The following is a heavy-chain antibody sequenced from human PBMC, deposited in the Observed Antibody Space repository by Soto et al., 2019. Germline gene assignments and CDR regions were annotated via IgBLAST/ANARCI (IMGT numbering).Heavy chain of an antibody. J-gene: IGHJ6*02. CDR1: GYTFTNYG. CDR3: ARAPRYCSGGTCYGGDYYYYGMDV. V-gene: IGHV1-18*01. CDR2: ISAFNGDT. Sequence: QVQLEQSGDEVKKPGASVKVSCKASGYTFTNYGISWVRQAPGQGLEWMGSISAFNGDTHYAQNLQGRVTVTTDTSTGTAYMELRSLRSDDTAVYYCARAPRYCSGGTCYGGDYYYYGMDVWGQGTTVIVSS. D-gene: IGHD2-15*01.